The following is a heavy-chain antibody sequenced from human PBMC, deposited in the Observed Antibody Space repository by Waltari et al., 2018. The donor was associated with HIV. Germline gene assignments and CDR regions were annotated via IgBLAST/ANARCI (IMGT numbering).Heavy chain of an antibody. CDR1: GYTFSDYY. Sequence: QVQLVQSGAEVKKPGASVKVSCKASGYTFSDYYMHWVRQTPGQGIEWKGWIITTRGGTRDAEKFQGRVTMTRDTSIRTAYMELSRLRFDDTAVYYCARVFRGTVNYFDSRLGHWGQGTLDTVSS. CDR2: IITTRGGT. CDR3: ARVFRGTVNYFDSRLGH. J-gene: IGHJ5*02. V-gene: IGHV1-2*02. D-gene: IGHD3-22*01.